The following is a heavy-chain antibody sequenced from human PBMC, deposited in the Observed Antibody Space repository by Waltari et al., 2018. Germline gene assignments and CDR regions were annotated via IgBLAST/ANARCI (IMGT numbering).Heavy chain of an antibody. Sequence: QVQLQASGPGLVKPSETLSLTCTVSGGSISSYYWSWIRQPPGKGLEWIGYIYYSGSTNYNPSLKSRVTISVDTSKNQFSLKLSSVTAADTAVYYCARDPDRGSGLFLDYWGQGTLVTVSS. D-gene: IGHD3-22*01. V-gene: IGHV4-59*01. J-gene: IGHJ4*02. CDR3: ARDPDRGSGLFLDY. CDR1: GGSISSYY. CDR2: IYYSGST.